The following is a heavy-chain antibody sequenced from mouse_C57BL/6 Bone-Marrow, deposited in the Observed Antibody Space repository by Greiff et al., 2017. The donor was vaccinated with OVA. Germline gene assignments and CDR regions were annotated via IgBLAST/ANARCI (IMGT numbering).Heavy chain of an antibody. Sequence: EVKLMESGGGLVQPGESLKLSCESNEYEFPSHDMSWVRKTPEKRLELVAAINSDGGSTYYPDTMERRFIISRDNTKKTLYLQMSSLRSEDTALFYCARHGDGYYVAWCAYWGQGTLVTVSA. V-gene: IGHV5-2*01. CDR3: ARHGDGYYVAWCAY. CDR2: INSDGGST. CDR1: EYEFPSHD. J-gene: IGHJ3*01. D-gene: IGHD2-3*01.